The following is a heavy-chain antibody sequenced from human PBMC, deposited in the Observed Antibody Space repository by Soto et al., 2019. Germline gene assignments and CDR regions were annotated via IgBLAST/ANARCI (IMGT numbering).Heavy chain of an antibody. J-gene: IGHJ6*03. V-gene: IGHV3-23*01. CDR2: ISGSGGST. CDR1: GFTFISYA. CDR3: ARGVPGVYYYMDV. Sequence: GGALRLSCAASGFTFISYAMSWVLQAPWKGLEWVSSISGSGGSTYYADSVKGRFTISRDNSKNTLYLQMNSLRAEDTALYYCARGVPGVYYYMDVWGKGTTVTVSS.